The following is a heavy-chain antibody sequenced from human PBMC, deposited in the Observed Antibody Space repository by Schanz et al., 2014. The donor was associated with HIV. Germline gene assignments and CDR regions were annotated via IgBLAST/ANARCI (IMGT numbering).Heavy chain of an antibody. Sequence: QVQLVQSGAEVKKPGSSVTVSCKASGGSFSSYAINWVRQAPGQGLEWMGGIIPIFGTANYAQKFQGRVTITADESTSTAYMELSSLRSEDTAVYYCARSRSHIIVGATELNYWGQGTLVTVSS. CDR2: IIPIFGTA. D-gene: IGHD1-26*01. CDR1: GGSFSSYA. J-gene: IGHJ4*02. V-gene: IGHV1-69*01. CDR3: ARSRSHIIVGATELNY.